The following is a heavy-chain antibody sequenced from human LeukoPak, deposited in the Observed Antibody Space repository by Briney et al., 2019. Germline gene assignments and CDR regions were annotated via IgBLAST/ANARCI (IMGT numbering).Heavy chain of an antibody. V-gene: IGHV3-33*01. CDR1: GFTFSSYG. CDR3: ARDGSSGWQFDY. D-gene: IGHD6-19*01. J-gene: IGHJ4*02. Sequence: GGSLRLSCAASGFTFSSYGMHWVRQAPGKGLEWVAVIWYDGSNKYYADSVKGRFTISRDNSKNTLYLQMNSLRAEDTAVYYCARDGSSGWQFDYWGQGTLVTVSS. CDR2: IWYDGSNK.